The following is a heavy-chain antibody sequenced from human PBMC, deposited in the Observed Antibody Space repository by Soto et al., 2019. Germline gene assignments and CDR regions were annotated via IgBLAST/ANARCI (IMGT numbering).Heavy chain of an antibody. J-gene: IGHJ3*02. Sequence: EVQLVESGGGLVQPGGSLRLSCAASGFTFSSYNMNWVRQAPGKGLEWVSYISSSSSTIYYADSVKGRFTISRDNAKNSLYLQRNSLRAEDTAVYYCARSEQWLVSAFDIWGQGTMVTVSS. CDR1: GFTFSSYN. CDR2: ISSSSSTI. CDR3: ARSEQWLVSAFDI. D-gene: IGHD6-19*01. V-gene: IGHV3-48*01.